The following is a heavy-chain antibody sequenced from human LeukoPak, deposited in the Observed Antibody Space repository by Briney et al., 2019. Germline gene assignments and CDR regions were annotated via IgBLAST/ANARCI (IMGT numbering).Heavy chain of an antibody. Sequence: PGESLRLSCAASGFTFSTYGMNWVRQAPGKGLEWVSYISSSGSTIYYADSVKGRFTISRDNAKNSLYLQMNSLRAEDTAVYYCARGGGYSGWYGDYWGQGTLVTVSS. CDR1: GFTFSTYG. CDR3: ARGGGYSGWYGDY. CDR2: ISSSGSTI. V-gene: IGHV3-48*04. D-gene: IGHD6-19*01. J-gene: IGHJ4*02.